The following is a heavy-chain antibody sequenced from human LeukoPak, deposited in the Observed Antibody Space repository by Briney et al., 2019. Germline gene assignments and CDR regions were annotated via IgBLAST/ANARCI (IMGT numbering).Heavy chain of an antibody. D-gene: IGHD5-24*01. Sequence: GGSLRLSCAASGFTFSSYNMNWVRQAPGKGLEWVSSISSGGANINYADSVRGRFTISRDNAKNSVYLQVNSLRAEDTAVYYCARDLGCEGRGFYHYFAYWGQGALVIVSS. J-gene: IGHJ4*02. CDR3: ARDLGCEGRGFYHYFAY. V-gene: IGHV3-21*01. CDR1: GFTFSSYN. CDR2: ISSGGANI.